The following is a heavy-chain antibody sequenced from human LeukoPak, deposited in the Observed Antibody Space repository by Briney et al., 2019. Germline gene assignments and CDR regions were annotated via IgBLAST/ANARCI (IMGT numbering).Heavy chain of an antibody. CDR2: IYYSGST. CDR3: ARHDFWSEYYFDY. Sequence: SETLSLTCTVSGGSISSSSYYWGWIRQPPGKGLEWIGSIYYSGSTYYNPSLKSRVTISVDTSKNQFSLKLGSVTAADTAVYYCARHDFWSEYYFDYWGQGTLVTVSS. CDR1: GGSISSSSYY. V-gene: IGHV4-39*01. J-gene: IGHJ4*02. D-gene: IGHD3-3*01.